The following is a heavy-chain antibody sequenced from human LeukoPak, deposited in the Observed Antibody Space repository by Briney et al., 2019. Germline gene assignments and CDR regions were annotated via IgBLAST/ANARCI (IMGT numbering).Heavy chain of an antibody. Sequence: SETLSLTCAVYGGSFSGYYWSWIRQPPGKGLEWIGEINHSGSTNYNPSLKSRVTISVDTSKNQFSLKLSSVTAADTAVYYCARRGRVLRYFNYWGQGTLVTVSS. J-gene: IGHJ4*02. V-gene: IGHV4-34*01. D-gene: IGHD3-9*01. CDR1: GGSFSGYY. CDR2: INHSGST. CDR3: ARRGRVLRYFNY.